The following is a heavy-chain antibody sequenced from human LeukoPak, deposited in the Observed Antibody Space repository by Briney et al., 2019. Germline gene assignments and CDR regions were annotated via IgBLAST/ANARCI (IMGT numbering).Heavy chain of an antibody. V-gene: IGHV4-38-2*02. CDR2: INHSGST. CDR1: GYSISSGYY. D-gene: IGHD6-19*01. J-gene: IGHJ6*03. Sequence: SETLSLTCTVSGYSISSGYYWGWIRQPPGKGLEWIGEINHSGSTNYNPSLKSRVTISVDTSKNQFSLKLSSVTAADTAVYYCARGLSAVAGTYYYYYYMDVWGKGTTVTVSS. CDR3: ARGLSAVAGTYYYYYYMDV.